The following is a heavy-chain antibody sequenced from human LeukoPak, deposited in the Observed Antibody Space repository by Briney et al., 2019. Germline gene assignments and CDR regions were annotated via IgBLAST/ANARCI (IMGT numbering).Heavy chain of an antibody. CDR1: GGTFSSYA. CDR2: IIPIFGTA. CDR3: ARGSVLRFLEWLDYYYYMDV. Sequence: SVKVSCKASGGTFSSYAISWVRQAPGQGLEWMGRIIPIFGTANYAQKFQGRVTITTDESTSTAYMELSSLRSEDTAVYYCARGSVLRFLEWLDYYYYMDVWGKGTMVTVSS. V-gene: IGHV1-69*05. J-gene: IGHJ6*03. D-gene: IGHD3-3*01.